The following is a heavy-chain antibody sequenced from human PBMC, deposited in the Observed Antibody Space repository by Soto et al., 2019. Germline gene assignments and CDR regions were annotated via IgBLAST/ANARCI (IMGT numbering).Heavy chain of an antibody. Sequence: SETLSLTCTVSGGSISSSSYYWGWIRQPPGKGLEWIGSIYYSGNTYYNPSLKSRVTISVDTAKNQFSLKLSSVTAADTAVYYCARQYYFCSGSYHKQPYDFWGQGTLVTVSA. J-gene: IGHJ4*02. D-gene: IGHD3-10*01. CDR3: ARQYYFCSGSYHKQPYDF. CDR1: GGSISSSSYY. V-gene: IGHV4-39*01. CDR2: IYYSGNT.